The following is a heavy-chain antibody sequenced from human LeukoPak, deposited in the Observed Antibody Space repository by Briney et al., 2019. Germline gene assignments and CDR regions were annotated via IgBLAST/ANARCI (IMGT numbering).Heavy chain of an antibody. Sequence: GESLRLSCAASGFTFDDYAMHWVRQAPGKGLEWVSGISWNSGSIGYADSVKGRFTISRDNAKNSLYLQMNSLRAEDTALYYCAKDIRPGLDHPGAFDPWGQGTLVTVSS. D-gene: IGHD3/OR15-3a*01. CDR2: ISWNSGSI. V-gene: IGHV3-9*01. CDR3: AKDIRPGLDHPGAFDP. J-gene: IGHJ5*02. CDR1: GFTFDDYA.